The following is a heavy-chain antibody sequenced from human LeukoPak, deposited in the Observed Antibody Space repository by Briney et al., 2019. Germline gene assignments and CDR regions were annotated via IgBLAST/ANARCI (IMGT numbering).Heavy chain of an antibody. J-gene: IGHJ3*02. Sequence: PSETLSLTCAVSGGSISSGGYSWSWLRQPPGTGLEWIGYIYDSGSTYYNPSLKSRVTISVDRSKNQFSLKLSSVTAADTAVYYCASITDDYGDNMDAFDIWGQGTMVTVSS. V-gene: IGHV4-30-2*01. D-gene: IGHD4-17*01. CDR2: IYDSGST. CDR3: ASITDDYGDNMDAFDI. CDR1: GGSISSGGYS.